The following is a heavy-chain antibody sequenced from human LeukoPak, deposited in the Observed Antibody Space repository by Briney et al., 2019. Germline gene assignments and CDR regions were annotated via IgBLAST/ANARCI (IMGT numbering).Heavy chain of an antibody. CDR1: GSSFSIYS. J-gene: IGHJ4*02. CDR3: AREGAAGYYFDY. Sequence: GGSLRPSVAASGSSFSIYSMNWVPQAQGKGREWVSSISSSSSYIYYADSVKGRFTISRDNAKNSLYLQMNSLRAEDTAVYYCAREGAAGYYFDYWGQGTLATVSS. V-gene: IGHV3-21*01. CDR2: ISSSSSYI. D-gene: IGHD6-13*01.